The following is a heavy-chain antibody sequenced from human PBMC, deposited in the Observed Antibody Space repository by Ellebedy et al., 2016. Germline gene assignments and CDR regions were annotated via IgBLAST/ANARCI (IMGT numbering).Heavy chain of an antibody. CDR3: ARGAPTFVGLVIFRKGTIFDY. D-gene: IGHD3/OR15-3a*01. CDR2: IYYSGST. J-gene: IGHJ4*02. CDR1: GGSISSSSYY. Sequence: SETLSLTXTVSGGSISSSSYYWGWIRQPPGKGLEWIGSIYYSGSTYYNPSLKSRVTISVDTSKNQFSLKLSSVTAADTAVYYCARGAPTFVGLVIFRKGTIFDYWGQGTLVTVSS. V-gene: IGHV4-39*07.